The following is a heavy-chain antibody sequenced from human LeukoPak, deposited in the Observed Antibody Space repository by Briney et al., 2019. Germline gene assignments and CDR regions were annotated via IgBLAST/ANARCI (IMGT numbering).Heavy chain of an antibody. CDR3: ARAPMIVVVFPPRLDF. Sequence: GASVKLSCKTSGYTFTGYYMHWVRQAPGQGLEWMGWINPSTGGTNYAQKFQGRVTMTSDTSISTAYMELSSLKSDDTAMYYCARAPMIVVVFPPRLDFWGQGTLVTVSS. D-gene: IGHD3-22*01. J-gene: IGHJ4*02. V-gene: IGHV1-2*02. CDR2: INPSTGGT. CDR1: GYTFTGYY.